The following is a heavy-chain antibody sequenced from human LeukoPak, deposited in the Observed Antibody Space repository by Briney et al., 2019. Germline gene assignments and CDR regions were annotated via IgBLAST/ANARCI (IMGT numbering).Heavy chain of an antibody. CDR1: GYTFATYW. CDR2: IYPSDSDT. CDR3: TRTPRLVAHAFYFDQ. J-gene: IGHJ4*02. D-gene: IGHD2-2*01. Sequence: GESLKISCKGFGYTFATYWIGWVRQMPGKGPEWMGTIYPSDSDTRYSPSFQGHVTISADKSITTAYLQWNSLKASDSAMYYCTRTPRLVAHAFYFDQWGRGTLVTVSA. V-gene: IGHV5-51*01.